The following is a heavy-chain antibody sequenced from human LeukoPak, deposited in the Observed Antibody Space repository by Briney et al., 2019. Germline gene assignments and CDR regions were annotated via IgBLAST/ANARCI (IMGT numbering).Heavy chain of an antibody. CDR3: ARRCSSTSCYTKWGMDV. J-gene: IGHJ6*02. V-gene: IGHV5-51*01. D-gene: IGHD2-2*02. CDR2: IYPGDSDT. CDR1: GYSINNYW. Sequence: GESLKISCKGSGYSINNYWIAWVRQMPGKGLEWMGIIYPGDSDTRYSPSFQGQVTISADKSISTAYLQWSSLKASDTAMYYCARRCSSTSCYTKWGMDVWGQGTTVTVSS.